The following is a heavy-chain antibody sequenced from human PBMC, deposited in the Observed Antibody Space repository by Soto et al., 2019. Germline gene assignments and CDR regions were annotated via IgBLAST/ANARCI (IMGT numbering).Heavy chain of an antibody. V-gene: IGHV3-9*01. CDR2: ISWNSGDI. CDR1: GFTFDDYA. Sequence: GGSLRLSCAASGFTFDDYAMHWVRQAPGKGLEWVSGISWNSGDIDYADSVKGRFTISRDNAKNSLFLQMNSLRTEDTGMYYYAKDKEESAPQEYYYCYMDVWGKGTTVTVSS. J-gene: IGHJ6*03. CDR3: AKDKEESAPQEYYYCYMDV.